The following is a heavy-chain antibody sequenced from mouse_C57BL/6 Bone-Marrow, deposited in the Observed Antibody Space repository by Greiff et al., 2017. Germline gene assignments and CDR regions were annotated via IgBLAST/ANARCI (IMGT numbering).Heavy chain of an antibody. CDR3: ARLYYDYDGGYFDY. CDR1: GYTFTDYY. J-gene: IGHJ2*01. Sequence: VQLQQSGPELVKPGASVKISCKASGYTFTDYYMNWVKQSHGKSLEWIGDINPNNGGTSYNQKFKGKATLTVDKSSSTAYMELRSLTSEDSAVXYCARLYYDYDGGYFDYWGQGTTLTVSS. CDR2: INPNNGGT. D-gene: IGHD2-4*01. V-gene: IGHV1-26*01.